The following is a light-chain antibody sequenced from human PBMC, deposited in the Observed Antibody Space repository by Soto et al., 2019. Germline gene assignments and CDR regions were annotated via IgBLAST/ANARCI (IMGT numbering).Light chain of an antibody. V-gene: IGLV2-11*01. Sequence: QSVLTQPRSVSGSPGPSVTISCTGTSTNVGSYNFVSWYQQHPGKAPKFMIYDVSRRPSGVPDRFSGSRSGNTASLTISGLKAEYEADYYCCSYAGSYTLIYGGGTKLTVL. CDR1: STNVGSYNF. CDR2: DVS. CDR3: CSYAGSYTLI. J-gene: IGLJ2*01.